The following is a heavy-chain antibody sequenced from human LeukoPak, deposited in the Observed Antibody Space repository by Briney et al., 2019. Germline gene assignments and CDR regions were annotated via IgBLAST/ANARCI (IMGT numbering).Heavy chain of an antibody. CDR1: GGSIRSNNYY. CDR2: IYYSGST. J-gene: IGHJ4*02. V-gene: IGHV4-39*01. Sequence: KPSETLSLTCTVSGGSIRSNNYYWGWIRQPPLKGLEWIGSIYYSGSTYYNPSLKSRVTISVDTSKNQFSLKLSSVTAADTAVFYCARLWSGLRPPDYWGQGTLVTVSS. D-gene: IGHD3-3*01. CDR3: ARLWSGLRPPDY.